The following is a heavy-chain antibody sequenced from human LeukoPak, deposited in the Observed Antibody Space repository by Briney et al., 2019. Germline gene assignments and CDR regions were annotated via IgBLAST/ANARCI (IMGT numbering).Heavy chain of an antibody. J-gene: IGHJ4*02. CDR3: AAEEWELAPWGY. CDR1: GYTFTSYG. V-gene: IGHV1-18*01. Sequence: ASVKVSCKASGYTFTSYGISWVRQAPGQGLEWMGWISAYNGNTNYAQKFQERVTITRDMSTSTAYMELSSLRSEDTAVYYCAAEEWELAPWGYWGQGTLVTVSS. D-gene: IGHD1-26*01. CDR2: ISAYNGNT.